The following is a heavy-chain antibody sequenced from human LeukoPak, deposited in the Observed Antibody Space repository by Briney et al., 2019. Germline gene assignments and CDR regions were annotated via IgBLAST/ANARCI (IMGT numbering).Heavy chain of an antibody. CDR2: IYYSGST. CDR1: GCSISSYY. D-gene: IGHD3-9*01. J-gene: IGHJ3*02. CDR3: ARYRWGSLTGYRDDAFDT. V-gene: IGHV4-59*01. Sequence: SETLSLTCAASGCSISSYYWSWIRQPPGKGLEWIGYIYYSGSTNYNPSLKSGGTTSVDTSKNQFSLKLSSVTAADTAVYYCARYRWGSLTGYRDDAFDTWGQGTMVTVSS.